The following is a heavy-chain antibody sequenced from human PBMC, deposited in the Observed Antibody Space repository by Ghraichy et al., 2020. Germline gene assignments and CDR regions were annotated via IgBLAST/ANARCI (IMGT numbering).Heavy chain of an antibody. D-gene: IGHD3-10*01. Sequence: ASVKVSCKASGYTFTGYYMHWVRQAPGQGLEWMGWINPNSGGTNYAQKFQGWVTMTRDTSISTAYMELSRLRSDDTAVYYCARSYYYGSGSYYNMEKSWFDPWGQGTLVTVSS. V-gene: IGHV1-2*04. CDR3: ARSYYYGSGSYYNMEKSWFDP. J-gene: IGHJ5*02. CDR1: GYTFTGYY. CDR2: INPNSGGT.